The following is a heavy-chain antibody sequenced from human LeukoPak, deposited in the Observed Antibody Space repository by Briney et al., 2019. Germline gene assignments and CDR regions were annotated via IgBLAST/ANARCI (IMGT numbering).Heavy chain of an antibody. Sequence: ASVKVSCKVSGYTLAELSIHWVRQAPGKGLEWMGGFDPEDGDSVFTDKFQGRVTMTEDTSTHTAYMELSGLRYDDTAVYYCATEAVVAGLDAFDIWGQGTLVTVAS. V-gene: IGHV1-24*01. D-gene: IGHD6-19*01. CDR2: FDPEDGDS. CDR3: ATEAVVAGLDAFDI. J-gene: IGHJ3*02. CDR1: GYTLAELS.